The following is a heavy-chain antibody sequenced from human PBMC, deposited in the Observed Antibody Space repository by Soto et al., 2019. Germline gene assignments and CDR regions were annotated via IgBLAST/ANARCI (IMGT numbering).Heavy chain of an antibody. CDR1: GGSFSGYY. J-gene: IGHJ4*02. CDR2: INHSGST. D-gene: IGHD3-16*01. V-gene: IGHV4-34*09. CDR3: ALRLGDPGRLYFDY. Sequence: PSETLSLTCAVYGGSFSGYYWSWIRQPPGKGLVWIGEINHSGSTNYNPSLKSRVTISVDTSKSQFSLKLSSVTAADTAVYYCALRLGDPGRLYFDYWGQGTLVTVSS.